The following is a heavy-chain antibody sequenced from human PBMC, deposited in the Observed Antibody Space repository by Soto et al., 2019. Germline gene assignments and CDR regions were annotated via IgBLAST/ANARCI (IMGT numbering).Heavy chain of an antibody. J-gene: IGHJ4*02. CDR2: ISYDGGDK. CDR3: AKSPNFYCSSYHCYKYYFDY. CDR1: GFTFNTFG. V-gene: IGHV3-30*18. D-gene: IGHD2-2*01. Sequence: PGGSLRLSCAASGFTFNTFGMHRVRQAPGTGLEWVAVISYDGGDKYYSDSVRGRFTISRDNSMNTLYLQMNSLRTEDTAVYYCAKSPNFYCSSYHCYKYYFDYWGQGTLVTVSS.